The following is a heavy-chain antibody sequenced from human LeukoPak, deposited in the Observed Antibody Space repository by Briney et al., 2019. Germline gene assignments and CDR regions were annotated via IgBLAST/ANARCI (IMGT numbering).Heavy chain of an antibody. CDR1: GFTFRSYS. D-gene: IGHD6-13*01. V-gene: IGHV3-48*01. Sequence: GGSLRLSCAASGFTFRSYSMNWVRQAPGKGLEWVSYISSSSDSINYADSVKGRFTISRDNAKNSLFLQMNSLRVEDTAVYYCARDLSSWYFDYWGQGTLVTVSS. CDR2: ISSSSDSI. J-gene: IGHJ4*02. CDR3: ARDLSSWYFDY.